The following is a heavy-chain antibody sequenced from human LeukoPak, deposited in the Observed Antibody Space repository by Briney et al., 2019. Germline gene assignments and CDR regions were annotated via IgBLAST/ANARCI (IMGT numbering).Heavy chain of an antibody. D-gene: IGHD3-10*01. V-gene: IGHV3-15*01. CDR3: AKDHLLLWFGETDAEHDYFDY. Sequence: PGGSLRLSCAASGFTFSNAWMSWVRQAPGKGLEWVGRIKSKTDGGTTDYAAPVKGRFTISRDDSKNTLYLQMNSLKTEDTAVYYCAKDHLLLWFGETDAEHDYFDYWGQGTLVTVSS. J-gene: IGHJ4*02. CDR1: GFTFSNAW. CDR2: IKSKTDGGTT.